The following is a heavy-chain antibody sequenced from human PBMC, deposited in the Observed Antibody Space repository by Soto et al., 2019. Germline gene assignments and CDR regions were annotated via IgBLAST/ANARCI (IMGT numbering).Heavy chain of an antibody. J-gene: IGHJ4*02. CDR3: ARWLRPYYFDY. V-gene: IGHV4-59*01. CDR2: IYYSGST. D-gene: IGHD5-12*01. Sequence: PPETLSLTCPVPGGSLSSSYWSWIRQPPGKGLEWIGYIYYSGSTNDNPSRKSRVTISVDTSKNQFSLELSSVTAADTAVYYCARWLRPYYFDYWGQGTLVTVSS. CDR1: GGSLSSSY.